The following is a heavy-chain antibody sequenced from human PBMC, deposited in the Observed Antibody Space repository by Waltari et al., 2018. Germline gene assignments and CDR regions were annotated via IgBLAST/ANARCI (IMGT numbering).Heavy chain of an antibody. D-gene: IGHD5-12*01. V-gene: IGHV3-53*01. Sequence: EVQLVESGGGLIQPGGSLRLSCAASGFTVSSNYMSWVRQAPGKGLEWVSVIYIGGSTYYADSVKGRFTISRDNSKNTLYRQMNSLRAEDTAVYYCASGRRDGYNFYDYWGQGTLVTVSS. CDR2: IYIGGST. CDR3: ASGRRDGYNFYDY. J-gene: IGHJ4*02. CDR1: GFTVSSNY.